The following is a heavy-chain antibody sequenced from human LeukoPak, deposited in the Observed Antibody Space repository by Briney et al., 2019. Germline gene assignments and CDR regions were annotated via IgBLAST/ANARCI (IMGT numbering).Heavy chain of an antibody. J-gene: IGHJ4*02. V-gene: IGHV3-66*02. CDR3: ARDNNGDY. D-gene: IGHD2-8*01. CDR2: IYSGGST. Sequence: GGSLRLSCAASGFTVSSNYMSWVRQAPGKGLEWVSVIYSGGSTYYADSVKGRFTISRDDSKNTLYLQMNSLTPEDTAFYYCARDNNGDYWGQGTLVTVSA. CDR1: GFTVSSNY.